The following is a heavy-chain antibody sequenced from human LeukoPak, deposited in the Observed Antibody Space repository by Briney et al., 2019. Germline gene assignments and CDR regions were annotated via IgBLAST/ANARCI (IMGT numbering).Heavy chain of an antibody. CDR1: GFTFSSYA. D-gene: IGHD4-11*01. Sequence: PGGSLRLSCAASGFTFSSYAMHWVRQAPGKGLEWVVVISYDGSNKYYADSVKGRFTISRDNSKNTLYLQMNSLRAEDTAVYYCARDTGVAFDPWGQGTLVTVSS. J-gene: IGHJ5*02. CDR2: ISYDGSNK. V-gene: IGHV3-30*04. CDR3: ARDTGVAFDP.